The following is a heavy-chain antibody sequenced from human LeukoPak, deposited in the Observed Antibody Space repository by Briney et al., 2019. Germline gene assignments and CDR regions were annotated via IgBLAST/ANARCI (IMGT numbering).Heavy chain of an antibody. V-gene: IGHV3-9*01. J-gene: IGHJ4*02. CDR3: AKAAGGGYDSSGYSDY. Sequence: GGSLRLSCAASGFTFGDYAMHWVRQAPGKGLEWVSGISWNSGSIGYADPVKGRFTISRDNAKNSLYLQMNSLRAEDTALYYCAKAAGGGYDSSGYSDYWGQGTLVTVSS. D-gene: IGHD3-22*01. CDR1: GFTFGDYA. CDR2: ISWNSGSI.